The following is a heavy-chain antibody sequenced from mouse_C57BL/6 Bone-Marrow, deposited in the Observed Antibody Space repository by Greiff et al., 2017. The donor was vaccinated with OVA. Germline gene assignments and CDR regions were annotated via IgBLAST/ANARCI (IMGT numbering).Heavy chain of an antibody. V-gene: IGHV1-15*01. D-gene: IGHD1-1*01. Sequence: VQLQQSGAELVRPGASVTLSCKASGYTFTDYEMHWVKQTPVHGLEWIGAIDPETGGTAYNQKFKGKAILTADKSSSTAYMELRSLTSEDSAVYFCAITLITTVVAKRWYFDVWGTGTTVTVSS. CDR1: GYTFTDYE. CDR3: AITLITTVVAKRWYFDV. J-gene: IGHJ1*03. CDR2: IDPETGGT.